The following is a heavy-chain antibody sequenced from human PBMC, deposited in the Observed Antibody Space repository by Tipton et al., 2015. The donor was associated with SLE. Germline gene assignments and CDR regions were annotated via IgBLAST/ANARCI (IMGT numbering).Heavy chain of an antibody. V-gene: IGHV4-59*11. CDR3: ARGGPSSSYY. Sequence: TLSLTCTVSGGSINSHYWSWIRQPPGKGLEWIGYIYYSGGTNYNPSLKTRITMSVDTSKNQFSLKLSSVTAADTAVYYCARGGPSSSYYWGQGTQVTVSS. CDR2: IYYSGGT. J-gene: IGHJ4*02. D-gene: IGHD6-6*01. CDR1: GGSINSHY.